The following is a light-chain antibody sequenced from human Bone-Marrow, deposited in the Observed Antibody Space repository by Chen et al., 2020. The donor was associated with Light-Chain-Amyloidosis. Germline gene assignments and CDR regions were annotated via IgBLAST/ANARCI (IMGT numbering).Light chain of an antibody. CDR1: QRVLSSSDNKNY. J-gene: IGKJ1*01. V-gene: IGKV4-1*01. CDR3: QQHNGAPLT. Sequence: IVMTQSPDYLAVSLGERAAINCKSSQRVLSSSDNKNYLAWYQQKPGQPPKLLIYWATTRESGVPDRFSCSESETDVSLNISSLQAEYVAVYYCQQHNGAPLTFGQGTKVEIK. CDR2: WAT.